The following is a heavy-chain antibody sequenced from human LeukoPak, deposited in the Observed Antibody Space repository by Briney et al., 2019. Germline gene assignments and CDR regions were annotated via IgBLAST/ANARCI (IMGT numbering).Heavy chain of an antibody. CDR1: GFTFSSYA. V-gene: IGHV3-30-3*01. CDR3: ARDPDSSGYGDAFDI. Sequence: GGPLRLSCAASGFTFSSYAMHWVRQAPGKGLEWVAVISYDGSNKYYADSVKGRFTISRDNSKNTLYLQMNSLRAEDTAVYYCARDPDSSGYGDAFDIWGQGTMVTVSS. J-gene: IGHJ3*02. D-gene: IGHD3-22*01. CDR2: ISYDGSNK.